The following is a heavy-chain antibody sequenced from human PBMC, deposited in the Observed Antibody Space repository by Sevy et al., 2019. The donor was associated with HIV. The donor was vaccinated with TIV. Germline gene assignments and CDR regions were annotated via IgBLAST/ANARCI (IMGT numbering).Heavy chain of an antibody. V-gene: IGHV3-7*01. J-gene: IGHJ4*02. Sequence: GGSLRLSCAASGFTFTNYWMSWVRQTPGKGLEWVATIKQDESEKYYVDSVKGRFAISRDNGKNSVYLQMNGLRAEDTALYYCARAVGGYNWRPYYFDSWGQGTLVTVS. CDR3: ARAVGGYNWRPYYFDS. CDR2: IKQDESEK. CDR1: GFTFTNYW. D-gene: IGHD5-12*01.